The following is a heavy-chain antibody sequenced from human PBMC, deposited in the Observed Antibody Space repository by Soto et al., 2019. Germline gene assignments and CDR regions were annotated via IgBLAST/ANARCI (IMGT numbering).Heavy chain of an antibody. CDR3: SRFIMVGGWFDPNYYHGMDV. J-gene: IGHJ6*02. D-gene: IGHD6-19*01. V-gene: IGHV1-18*01. CDR1: GYTFSNYG. Sequence: QVQLVQSGAEVKKPGASVTVSCKTSGYTFSNYGINWVRQAPGQGLEWMGWISGCNGNTNYAQTVQGRVTMTTDTSTGTVYMELRSLKSDDTAIYYCSRFIMVGGWFDPNYYHGMDVWGQGTTVTVSS. CDR2: ISGCNGNT.